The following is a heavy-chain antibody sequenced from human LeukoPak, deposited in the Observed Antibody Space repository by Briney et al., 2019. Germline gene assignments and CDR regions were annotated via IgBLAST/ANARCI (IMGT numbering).Heavy chain of an antibody. V-gene: IGHV3-7*01. CDR3: AKDRTYDYVLPAS. CDR2: IKQDGSEK. J-gene: IGHJ5*02. D-gene: IGHD3-16*01. CDR1: GSTFSSYW. Sequence: GGSLRLSCAASGSTFSSYWMSWVRQAPGKGLEWVANIKQDGSEKYYVDSVKGRFTISRENAKNSLYLQMNSLRAGDTAVYYCAKDRTYDYVLPASWGQGTLVTVSS.